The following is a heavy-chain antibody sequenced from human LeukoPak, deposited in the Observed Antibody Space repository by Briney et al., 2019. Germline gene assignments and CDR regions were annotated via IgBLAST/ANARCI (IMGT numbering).Heavy chain of an antibody. CDR1: GGSISSYY. J-gene: IGHJ6*02. CDR2: IYTSGST. V-gene: IGHV4-4*07. Sequence: SETLSLTCTVSGGSISSYYWSWIRQPAGKGLGWIGRIYTSGSTNYNPSLKSRVTMSVDTSKNQFSLKLSSVTAADTAVYYCARESQQPLTWIQLWYGMDVWGQGTTVTVSS. D-gene: IGHD5-18*01. CDR3: ARESQQPLTWIQLWYGMDV.